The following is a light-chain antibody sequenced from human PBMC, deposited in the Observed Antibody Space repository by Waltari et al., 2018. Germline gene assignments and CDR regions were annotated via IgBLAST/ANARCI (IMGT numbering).Light chain of an antibody. CDR2: GAS. J-gene: IGKJ4*01. CDR3: HLSGGSPRT. V-gene: IGKV3-20*01. Sequence: ESVLTQSPGTLSLSPGERATLSCRATQTVANTYLHWYQLKPGQAPRFLIYGASSRATGLPDRFSGSGSGTDFTLTISRLEPEDFAVYYCHLSGGSPRTFGGGTKVEIK. CDR1: QTVANTY.